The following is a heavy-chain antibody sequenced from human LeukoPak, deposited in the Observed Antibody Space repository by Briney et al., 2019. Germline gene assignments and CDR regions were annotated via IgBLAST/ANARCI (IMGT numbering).Heavy chain of an antibody. Sequence: GASVKVSCTSPGYTFTSHDINWVRQAPGRGLEWLGWMSSNSGNTGYAQKFQGRVSMTRDTSVSTAYMELSSLRSEDTAVYYCARGPPKWGFDFWGRGTLVTVSS. J-gene: IGHJ4*02. D-gene: IGHD1-26*01. CDR1: GYTFTSHD. V-gene: IGHV1-8*01. CDR2: MSSNSGNT. CDR3: ARGPPKWGFDF.